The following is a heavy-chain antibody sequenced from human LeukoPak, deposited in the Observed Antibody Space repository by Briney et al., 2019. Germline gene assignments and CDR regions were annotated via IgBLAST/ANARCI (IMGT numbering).Heavy chain of an antibody. CDR2: IKQDGSEK. D-gene: IGHD4-23*01. V-gene: IGHV3-7*01. J-gene: IGHJ4*02. Sequence: PGGSLRLSCAASGFTFSSYWMTWFRQASGKGLEWVANIKQDGSEKYYVDSVKGRFTISRDNAKNSLYLQMNSLRAEDTAVYYCARDRRYGGNSLYYFDYWGQGTLVTVSS. CDR1: GFTFSSYW. CDR3: ARDRRYGGNSLYYFDY.